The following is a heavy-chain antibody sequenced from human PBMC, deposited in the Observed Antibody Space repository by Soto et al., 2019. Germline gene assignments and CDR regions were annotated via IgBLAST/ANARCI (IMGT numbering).Heavy chain of an antibody. Sequence: SETLSLTCTVSGGSISSYYWSWIRQPPGKGLEWIGYIYYSGSTNYKPSLKSRVTISVDTSKNQFSLKLSSVTAADTAVYYCARQIAARPYYYYYMDVWGKGTTVTV. CDR1: GGSISSYY. V-gene: IGHV4-59*08. CDR2: IYYSGST. D-gene: IGHD6-6*01. CDR3: ARQIAARPYYYYYMDV. J-gene: IGHJ6*03.